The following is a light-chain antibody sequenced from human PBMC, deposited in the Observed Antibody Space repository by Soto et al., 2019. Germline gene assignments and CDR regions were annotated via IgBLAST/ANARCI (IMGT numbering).Light chain of an antibody. Sequence: AIQMTQSPSSLSASVGERVTITCRASQDIRNDLGWYQQKAGTAPKLLIYAASRLQSGVPSRFSGSGSGTDFTLTITSLQPEDFATYYCLQGYNYPWTFGQGTRVEIK. J-gene: IGKJ1*01. V-gene: IGKV1-6*01. CDR2: AAS. CDR1: QDIRND. CDR3: LQGYNYPWT.